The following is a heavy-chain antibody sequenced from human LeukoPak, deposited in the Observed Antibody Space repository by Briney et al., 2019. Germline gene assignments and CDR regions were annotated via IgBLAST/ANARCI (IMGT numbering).Heavy chain of an antibody. V-gene: IGHV3-7*04. J-gene: IGHJ3*02. CDR2: IKQDGSEK. D-gene: IGHD3-10*01. CDR1: GFTFSNYW. CDR3: ATEKFRNAFDI. Sequence: GGSLRLSCAASGFTFSNYWMSWVRQAPGKGLEWVANIKQDGSEKYYVDSVRGRFTISRDNAKNSLYLQMNTLRAEDTAVYYCATEKFRNAFDIWGQGTMVTVSS.